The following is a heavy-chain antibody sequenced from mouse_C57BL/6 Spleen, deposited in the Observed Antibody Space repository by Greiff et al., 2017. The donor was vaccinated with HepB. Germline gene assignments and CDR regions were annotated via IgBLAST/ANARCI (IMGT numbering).Heavy chain of an antibody. CDR2: INYDGSST. Sequence: EVQVVESEGGLVQPGSSMKLSCTASGFTFSDYYMAWVRQVPEKGLEWVANINYDGSSTYYLDSLKSRFILSRDNAKNILYLQMSSLKSEDTATYYCARDEGDRYWYFDVWGTGTTVTVSS. CDR1: GFTFSDYY. J-gene: IGHJ1*03. D-gene: IGHD3-3*01. V-gene: IGHV5-16*01. CDR3: ARDEGDRYWYFDV.